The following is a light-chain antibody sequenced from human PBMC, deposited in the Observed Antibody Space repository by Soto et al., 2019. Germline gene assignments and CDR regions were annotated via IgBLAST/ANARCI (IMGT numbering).Light chain of an antibody. CDR3: QQCDSSPWT. CDR2: TAS. CDR1: QSISSW. J-gene: IGKJ1*01. V-gene: IGKV1-5*03. Sequence: IQSTQSPSTLSASVGDSVTITCRASQSISSWLAWYQQKPGKAPKLLIYTASSLESGVPSRFSGNGSGTEFTLSISSLQPDDFATYYCQQCDSSPWTFGQGTKVDIK.